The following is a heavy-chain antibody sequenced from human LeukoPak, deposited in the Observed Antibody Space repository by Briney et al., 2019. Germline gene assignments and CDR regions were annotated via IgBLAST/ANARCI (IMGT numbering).Heavy chain of an antibody. CDR3: ARPRGSGSYYSGMDV. J-gene: IGHJ6*02. CDR2: IYYSGST. D-gene: IGHD3-10*01. V-gene: IGHV4-39*01. CDR1: GGSTSSSSYY. Sequence: PSETLSLTCTVSGGSTSSSSYYWGWIRQPPGKGLEWIGSIYYSGSTYYNPSLKSRVTISVDTSKNQFSLKLSSVTAADTAVYYCARPRGSGSYYSGMDVWGQGTTVTVSS.